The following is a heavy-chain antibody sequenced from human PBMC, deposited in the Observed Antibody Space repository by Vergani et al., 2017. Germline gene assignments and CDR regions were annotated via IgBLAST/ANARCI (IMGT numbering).Heavy chain of an antibody. Sequence: QVQLVQSGAEVKKPGSSVKVSCKASGGTFSSYTISWVRQAPGQGLEWMGRIIPILGIGNYAQKFQGRVTITADKSTSTAYMELRGLRSDDKAVYYCARSGYSSSWYGWFDPWGQGTLVTVSS. CDR2: IIPILGIG. CDR3: ARSGYSSSWYGWFDP. V-gene: IGHV1-69*02. CDR1: GGTFSSYT. J-gene: IGHJ5*02. D-gene: IGHD6-13*01.